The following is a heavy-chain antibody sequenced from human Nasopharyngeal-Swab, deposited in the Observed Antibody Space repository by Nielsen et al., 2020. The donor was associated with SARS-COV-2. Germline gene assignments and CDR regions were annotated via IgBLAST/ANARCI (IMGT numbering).Heavy chain of an antibody. D-gene: IGHD3-3*01. J-gene: IGHJ4*02. CDR2: IYYSGST. CDR3: ARLLTIFGVVSAAIDY. V-gene: IGHV4-39*01. CDR1: GCSISRSSYY. Sequence: SETLSLPCTVSGCSISRSSYYWGWIRQPPGKGLEWIWSIYYSGSTYYNPSLKSRVTISVDTSKNQFSLKLSSVTAADTAVYYCARLLTIFGVVSAAIDYWGQGTLVTVSS.